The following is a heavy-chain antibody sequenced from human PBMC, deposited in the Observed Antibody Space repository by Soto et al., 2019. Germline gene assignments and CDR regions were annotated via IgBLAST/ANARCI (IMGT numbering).Heavy chain of an antibody. V-gene: IGHV3-30*13. D-gene: IGHD2-15*01. J-gene: IGHJ4*02. CDR3: ARDLWVVAEAGSPLAY. CDR2: ISYDGNFK. CDR1: GFTFSSYG. Sequence: QVQLVESGGGVVRPGRSLRLSCAASGFTFSSYGMHWVRQAPGKGLEWVALISYDGNFKYYVDSVKGRFTISRDNSRNSLYLQMNSLRLEDTAAYYCARDLWVVAEAGSPLAYWGQGALVTVSS.